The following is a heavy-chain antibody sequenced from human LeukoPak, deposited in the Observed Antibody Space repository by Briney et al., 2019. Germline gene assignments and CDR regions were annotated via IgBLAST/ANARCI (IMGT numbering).Heavy chain of an antibody. D-gene: IGHD2-21*01. CDR3: RGDSSY. CDR2: IYSGDIT. J-gene: IGHJ4*02. V-gene: IGHV3-53*01. Sequence: PGGSLRLSCAASGFTVSSNYMNWVRQAPGKGLEGVSLIYSGDITYYADSVKGRFTISRDNSKNTLYLQMHSLRAEDTAVYYCRGDSSYWGQGTLVTVSS. CDR1: GFTVSSNY.